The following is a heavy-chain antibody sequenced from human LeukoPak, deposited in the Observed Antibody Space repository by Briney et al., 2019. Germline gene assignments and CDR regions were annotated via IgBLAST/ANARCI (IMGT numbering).Heavy chain of an antibody. CDR3: ARGYGDYYNWFDP. D-gene: IGHD4-17*01. V-gene: IGHV4-59*01. J-gene: IGHJ5*02. Sequence: SETLSLTCTVSGVSISSYYWSWIRQPPGKGLEWIGYIYYSGSTNYNPSLKSRVTISVDTSKNQFSLKLSSVTAADTAVYYCARGYGDYYNWFDPWGQGTLVTVSS. CDR1: GVSISSYY. CDR2: IYYSGST.